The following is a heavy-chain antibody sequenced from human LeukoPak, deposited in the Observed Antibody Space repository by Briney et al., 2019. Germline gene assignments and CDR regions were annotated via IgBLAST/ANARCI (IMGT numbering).Heavy chain of an antibody. CDR1: GGSFSGYY. CDR3: ARGVVVHQGVDH. CDR2: INHSGST. D-gene: IGHD2-15*01. J-gene: IGHJ4*02. V-gene: IGHV4-34*01. Sequence: SETLSLTCAVYGGSFSGYYWSWIRQPPGKGLEWIGEINHSGSTNYNPSLKSRVTISVDTSKNQFSLKLSSVTAADTAVYYCARGVVVHQGVDHWGQGNLVT.